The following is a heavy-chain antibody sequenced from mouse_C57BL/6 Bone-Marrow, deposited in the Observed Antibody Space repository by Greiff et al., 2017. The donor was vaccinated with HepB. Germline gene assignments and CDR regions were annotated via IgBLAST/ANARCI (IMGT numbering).Heavy chain of an antibody. V-gene: IGHV7-3*01. CDR1: GFTFTDYY. CDR3: ERDGPTGHWYGDV. D-gene: IGHD4-1*02. Sequence: EVKLMESGGGLVQPGGSLSLSCAASGFTFTDYYMSWVRQPPGKALEWLGFIRNKANGTTTEYSAPVKGRFTIARDNSQSILYLQMNALRAQDSATSYGERDGPTGHWYGDVWGTGTTVTVSA. CDR2: IRNKANGTTT. J-gene: IGHJ1*03.